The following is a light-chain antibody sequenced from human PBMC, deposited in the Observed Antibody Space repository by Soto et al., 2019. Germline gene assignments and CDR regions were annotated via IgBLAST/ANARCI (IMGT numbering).Light chain of an antibody. CDR2: AAS. V-gene: IGKV1-39*01. CDR3: QQSYSTPRT. J-gene: IGKJ1*01. Sequence: DIQMTQSPSSLSASVGDRVTITCRASQSISSYLNWYQQKPGKAPKLLIYAASSLQSGVPSRFSGGGSGTDFTLTISSLQPEDFATYDCQQSYSTPRTFGQGTKVVIK. CDR1: QSISSY.